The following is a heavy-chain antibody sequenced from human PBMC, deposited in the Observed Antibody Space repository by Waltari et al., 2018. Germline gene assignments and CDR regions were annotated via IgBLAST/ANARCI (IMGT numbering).Heavy chain of an antibody. CDR3: ARGTTSSTSCFFDY. V-gene: IGHV3-23*01. Sequence: EVQLLESGGGLVQSGGSLRLSCAASGFTFSRTAITWVRQVPGKGLEWVAVISGSGLSTLYADSVKGRFTISRDNSKSTVSLHMDNLRGEDTALYYCARGTTSSTSCFFDYWGQGALVTVPS. CDR2: ISGSGLST. CDR1: GFTFSRTA. D-gene: IGHD2-2*01. J-gene: IGHJ4*02.